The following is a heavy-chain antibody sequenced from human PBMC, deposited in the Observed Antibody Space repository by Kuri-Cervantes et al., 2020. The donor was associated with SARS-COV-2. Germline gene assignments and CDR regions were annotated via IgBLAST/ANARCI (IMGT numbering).Heavy chain of an antibody. V-gene: IGHV3-53*01. D-gene: IGHD1-26*01. CDR2: IYSGGST. J-gene: IGHJ4*02. Sequence: GESLKISCAASGFTVSSNYMSWVRQAPGKGLEWVSVIYSGGSTYYADSVKGRFTISRDNFKNTLYLQMNSLRAEDTAVYYCARGGIVGAMPFDLWGQGTLVTVSS. CDR3: ARGGIVGAMPFDL. CDR1: GFTVSSNY.